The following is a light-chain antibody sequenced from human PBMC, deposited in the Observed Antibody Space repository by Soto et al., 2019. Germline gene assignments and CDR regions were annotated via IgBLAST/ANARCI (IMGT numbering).Light chain of an antibody. CDR2: KAS. J-gene: IGKJ1*01. CDR1: QSISSW. Sequence: DIPMTQSPSTLSASVGDRVTITCRASQSISSWLAWYQQKPGKAPKLLIYKASSLESGVPSRFSGSGSGPEFTLTISSLQPDYFATYYCQQYNSYPWTFGQGTKVEIK. CDR3: QQYNSYPWT. V-gene: IGKV1-5*03.